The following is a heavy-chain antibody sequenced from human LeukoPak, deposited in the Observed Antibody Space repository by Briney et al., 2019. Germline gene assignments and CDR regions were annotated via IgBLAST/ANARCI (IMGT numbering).Heavy chain of an antibody. CDR2: IYHSGST. D-gene: IGHD3-22*01. CDR3: ARGGSMIEGYYYMDV. J-gene: IGHJ6*03. CDR1: GFTFSTYA. Sequence: GSLSLSCAASGFTFSTYAMSWIRQPPGKGLEWIGEIYHSGSTKYNPSLKSRVTISVDTSKNQFSLKLSSVTAADTAVYYCARGGSMIEGYYYMDVWGKGTTVTVSS. V-gene: IGHV4-34*01.